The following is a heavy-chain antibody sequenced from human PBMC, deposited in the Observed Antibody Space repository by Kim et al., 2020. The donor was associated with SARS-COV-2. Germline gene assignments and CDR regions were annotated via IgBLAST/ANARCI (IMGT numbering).Heavy chain of an antibody. CDR1: GGSISSSSSY. V-gene: IGHV4-39*01. CDR3: ARPVDTAMVKRLDAFDI. D-gene: IGHD5-18*01. Sequence: SETLSLTCTVSGGSISSSSSYWGWIRQPPGKGLEWIGSFYYSGGTYYNPSLKSRVTISVDTSKNQFSLKLSSVTAADTAVYYCARPVDTAMVKRLDAFDIWGLGTMVTVSS. CDR2: FYYSGGT. J-gene: IGHJ3*02.